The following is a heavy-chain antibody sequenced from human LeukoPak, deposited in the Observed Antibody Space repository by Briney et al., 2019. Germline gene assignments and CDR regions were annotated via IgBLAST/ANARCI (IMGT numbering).Heavy chain of an antibody. D-gene: IGHD4-17*01. CDR2: ISSSSYI. CDR3: ARDGRDDYGDYPSYYYYYYMDV. CDR1: GFTFSSYS. J-gene: IGHJ6*03. V-gene: IGHV3-21*01. Sequence: GGSLRLSCAASGFTFSSYSMNWVRQAPGKGLEWVSSISSSSYIYYADSVKGRFTISRDNAKNSLYLQMNSLRAEDTAVYYCARDGRDDYGDYPSYYYYYYMDVWGKGTTVTVSS.